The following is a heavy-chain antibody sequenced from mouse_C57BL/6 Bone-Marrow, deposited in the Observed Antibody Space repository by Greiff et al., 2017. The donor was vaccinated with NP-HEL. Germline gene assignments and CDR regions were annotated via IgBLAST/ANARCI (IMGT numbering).Heavy chain of an antibody. CDR1: GYSFTGYF. Sequence: VQLQQSGPELVKPGDSVKISCKASGYSFTGYFMNWVMQSHGKSLEWIGRINPYNGDTFYNQKFKGKATLTVDKSSSTAHMELRSLTSEDSAVYYCARRPLYGSSYRDAMDYWGQGTSVTVSS. D-gene: IGHD1-1*01. CDR3: ARRPLYGSSYRDAMDY. CDR2: INPYNGDT. J-gene: IGHJ4*01. V-gene: IGHV1-20*01.